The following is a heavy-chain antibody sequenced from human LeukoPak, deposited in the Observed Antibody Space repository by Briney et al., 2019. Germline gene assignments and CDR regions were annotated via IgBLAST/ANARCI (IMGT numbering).Heavy chain of an antibody. D-gene: IGHD6-19*01. CDR2: IYPGDSDT. CDR1: GGTFSSYA. CDR3: ARRDSSGWYEDY. Sequence: GASVKVSCKASGGTFSSYAISWVRQMPGKGLEWMGIIYPGDSDTRYSPSFQGQVTISADKSISTAYLQWSSLKASDTAMYYCARRDSSGWYEDYWGQGTLVTVSS. V-gene: IGHV5-51*01. J-gene: IGHJ4*02.